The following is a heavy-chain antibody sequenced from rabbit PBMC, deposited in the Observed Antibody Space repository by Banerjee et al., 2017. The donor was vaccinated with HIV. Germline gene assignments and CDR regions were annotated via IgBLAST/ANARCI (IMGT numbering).Heavy chain of an antibody. CDR2: INTSSGNT. D-gene: IGHD4-1*01. V-gene: IGHV1S45*01. CDR3: ARDLAGVIGWNFNL. CDR1: GFDFSSYG. J-gene: IGHJ4*01. Sequence: QEQLVESGGGLVQPGGSLKLSCVASGFDFSSYGVGWVRQAPGKGLEWIGCINTSSGNTVYASWAKGRFTISKTSSTTVTLQMTSLTAADTASYFCARDLAGVIGWNFNLWGQGTLVTVS.